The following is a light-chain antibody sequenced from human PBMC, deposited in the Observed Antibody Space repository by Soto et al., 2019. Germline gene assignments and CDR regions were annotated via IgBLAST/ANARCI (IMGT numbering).Light chain of an antibody. Sequence: QSALTQPASVSGSPGQSITISCTGTSGDIGGYNYVSWYQHHPGKVPKLMIYDVSNRPSGVSNRFSGSKSGNTASLTISGLQAEDDADYYCSSYTGSRTLVFGGGTKLTVL. CDR1: SGDIGGYNY. CDR3: SSYTGSRTLV. V-gene: IGLV2-14*03. J-gene: IGLJ2*01. CDR2: DVS.